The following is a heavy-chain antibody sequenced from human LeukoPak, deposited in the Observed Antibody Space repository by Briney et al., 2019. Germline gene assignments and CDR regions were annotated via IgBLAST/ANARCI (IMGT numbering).Heavy chain of an antibody. V-gene: IGHV6-1*01. Sequence: SQTLSLTCAISGDSVSSNSAAWNWIRQSPSRGLEWLGRTYYRSKWYNDYAVSVKSRITINPDTSKNQFSPQLNSVTPEDTAVYYCARDRSGSYSMTDEYYFDYWGQGTLVTVSS. CDR2: TYYRSKWYN. CDR1: GDSVSSNSAA. J-gene: IGHJ4*02. D-gene: IGHD1-26*01. CDR3: ARDRSGSYSMTDEYYFDY.